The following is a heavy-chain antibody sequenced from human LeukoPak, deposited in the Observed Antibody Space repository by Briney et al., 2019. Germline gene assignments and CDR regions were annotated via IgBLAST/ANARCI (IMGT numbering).Heavy chain of an antibody. D-gene: IGHD1-26*01. CDR1: GFMFSNYG. J-gene: IGHJ4*02. CDR2: ISGSGGTT. V-gene: IGHV3-23*01. CDR3: AKVGEGATIGYFDY. Sequence: GGSLRLSCAASGFMFSNYGMSWVRQAPGKGLEWVSGISGSGGTTYYADSVKGRFTICRDNSKTTLYLQMNSLRTEDTAVYYCAKVGEGATIGYFDYWGQGTLVTVSS.